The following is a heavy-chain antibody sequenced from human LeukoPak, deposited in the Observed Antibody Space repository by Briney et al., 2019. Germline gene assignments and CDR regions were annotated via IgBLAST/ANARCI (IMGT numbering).Heavy chain of an antibody. Sequence: ASVKVSCKASGYTFTNYGISWVRQAPGQGLEWMGWISGYNGNTHYAQNLQGRVTMTTDTSTSTAYMELRSLRSDDTAVYYCARGVWWSGSNYFDYWGQGTLVTVSS. J-gene: IGHJ4*02. V-gene: IGHV1-18*01. CDR2: ISGYNGNT. CDR1: GYTFTNYG. D-gene: IGHD3-3*01. CDR3: ARGVWWSGSNYFDY.